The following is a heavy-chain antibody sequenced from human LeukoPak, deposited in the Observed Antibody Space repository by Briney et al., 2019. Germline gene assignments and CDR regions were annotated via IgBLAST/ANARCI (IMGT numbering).Heavy chain of an antibody. D-gene: IGHD1-26*01. CDR2: IWYDGSNK. CDR3: AKDRVTLPLYYFDY. CDR1: GFTFSSYG. Sequence: GGSLRHSCAASGFTFSSYGMHWVRQAPGKGLEWVAVIWYDGSNKYYADSVKGRFTISRDNSKNTLYLQMNSLRAEDTAVYYSAKDRVTLPLYYFDYWGQGTLVTVSS. J-gene: IGHJ4*02. V-gene: IGHV3-33*06.